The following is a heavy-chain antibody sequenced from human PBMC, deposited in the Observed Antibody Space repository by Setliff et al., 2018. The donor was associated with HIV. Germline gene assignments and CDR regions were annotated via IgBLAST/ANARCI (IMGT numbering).Heavy chain of an antibody. CDR2: IYHSGSA. CDR1: GGSISSSNW. CDR3: AKLLPAADMAREIDS. J-gene: IGHJ4*02. D-gene: IGHD2-2*01. Sequence: LSLTCAVSGGSISSSNWWSWVRQPPGKGLEWIGEIYHSGSANYNPSLKSRVIISIDKSKNKFSLKVSSVTAADTAVYYCAKLLPAADMAREIDSWGQGTLVTVSS. V-gene: IGHV4-4*02.